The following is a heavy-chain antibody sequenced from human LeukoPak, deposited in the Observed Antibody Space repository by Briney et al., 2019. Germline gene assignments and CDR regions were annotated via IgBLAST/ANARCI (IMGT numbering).Heavy chain of an antibody. CDR2: INHSGST. CDR3: AALLSYYDSSGYYLD. V-gene: IGHV4-34*01. Sequence: SETLSLTCAVYGGSFSGYYWSWIRQPPGKGLEWIGEINHSGSTNYNPSLKSRVTISVDTSKNQFSLKLSSVTAADTAVYYCAALLSYYDSSGYYLDWGQGTLVTVSS. D-gene: IGHD3-22*01. CDR1: GGSFSGYY. J-gene: IGHJ4*02.